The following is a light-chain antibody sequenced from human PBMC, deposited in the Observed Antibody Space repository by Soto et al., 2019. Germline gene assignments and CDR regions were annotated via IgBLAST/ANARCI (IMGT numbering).Light chain of an antibody. Sequence: EIVMTQSPATLSLSPGERATLSCRASQSVSSNLAWYQQKPGQAPRLLIYGASTRATGIPARFSGSGSGTEFTLTISSLQSEDFAVYYCQQYNNSPPYTFGQGTKLEI. CDR2: GAS. CDR1: QSVSSN. J-gene: IGKJ2*01. CDR3: QQYNNSPPYT. V-gene: IGKV3-15*01.